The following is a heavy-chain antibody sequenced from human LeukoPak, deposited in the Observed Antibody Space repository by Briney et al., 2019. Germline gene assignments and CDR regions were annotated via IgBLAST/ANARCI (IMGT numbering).Heavy chain of an antibody. CDR2: IYYSGTT. V-gene: IGHV4-61*01. D-gene: IGHD2-21*01. CDR3: ARVYRWGSTKNFDY. J-gene: IGHJ4*02. Sequence: SETLSLTCTVSGYSISSGYFWSWIRQPPGKGLEWIGYIYYSGTTNYNPSLKSRVTISVDTSKTQFSLKLSSVTAADTAVYYCARVYRWGSTKNFDYWGQGTLVTVSS. CDR1: GYSISSGYF.